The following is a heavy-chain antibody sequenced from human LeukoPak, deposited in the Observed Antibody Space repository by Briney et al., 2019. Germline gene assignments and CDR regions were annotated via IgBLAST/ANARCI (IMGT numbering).Heavy chain of an antibody. CDR3: ARDAIKQKNVFDI. J-gene: IGHJ3*02. CDR1: GGSFSGYY. Sequence: SETLSLTCAVYGGSFSGYYWSWIRQPPGKGLEWIGEINHSGSTNYNPSLKSRVTISVDTSKNQFSLKLSSVTAADTAVYYRARDAIKQKNVFDIWGQGTMVTVSS. CDR2: INHSGST. V-gene: IGHV4-34*01.